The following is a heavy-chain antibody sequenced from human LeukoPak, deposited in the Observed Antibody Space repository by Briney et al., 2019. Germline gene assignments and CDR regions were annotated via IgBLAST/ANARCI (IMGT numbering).Heavy chain of an antibody. D-gene: IGHD3-9*01. J-gene: IGHJ6*02. Sequence: GGSLRLSCAASGFTFSSYAMSWVRQAPGKGLEWVSAISGSGGSTYYADSVKGRFTISRDNSKNTLYLQMNSLRAEDTAVYYCAKDGEGYDILTGLYGMDVWGQGTTVTVSS. CDR1: GFTFSSYA. V-gene: IGHV3-23*01. CDR2: ISGSGGST. CDR3: AKDGEGYDILTGLYGMDV.